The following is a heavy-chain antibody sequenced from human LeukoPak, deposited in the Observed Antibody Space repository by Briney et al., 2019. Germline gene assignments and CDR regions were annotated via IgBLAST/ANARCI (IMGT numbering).Heavy chain of an antibody. Sequence: GGSLRLSCAASGFTFSGHGMNWVRQAPGKGLEWVSGISPSGGITYYTDSVKGRFTISRDNSKNTVSLQMNSLRGEDTAVYYCARGGSYLSAFDIWGQGTMVTVSS. CDR1: GFTFSGHG. CDR3: ARGGSYLSAFDI. V-gene: IGHV3-23*01. D-gene: IGHD1-26*01. CDR2: ISPSGGIT. J-gene: IGHJ3*02.